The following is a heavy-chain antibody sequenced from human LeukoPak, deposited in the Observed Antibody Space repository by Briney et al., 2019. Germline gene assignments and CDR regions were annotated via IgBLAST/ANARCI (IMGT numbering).Heavy chain of an antibody. V-gene: IGHV3-23*01. CDR3: AKGFSVRGRFDP. Sequence: GGSLRLSCAASGFTFSSYAMSWVRQAPGKGLEWVSAISGSGGSTYNADSVKGRFTISRDNSKNTLYLQMNNLRAEDTALYYCAKGFSVRGRFDPWGQGTLVTVSS. CDR2: ISGSGGST. CDR1: GFTFSSYA. J-gene: IGHJ5*02. D-gene: IGHD2-15*01.